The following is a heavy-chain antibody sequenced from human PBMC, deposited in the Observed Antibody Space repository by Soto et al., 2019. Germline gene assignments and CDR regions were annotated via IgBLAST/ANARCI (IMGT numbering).Heavy chain of an antibody. Sequence: GGSLRLSCAGSGSTFINHAMNWVRQAPGKGLEWVTAITGSGETTNYADSVKGRFTISRDNSRNTLYLQMNSLRAEDTAVYYCAKVDCASSGCRLIDYWGQGTLVTAPQ. CDR1: GSTFINHA. D-gene: IGHD2-2*01. CDR2: ITGSGETT. CDR3: AKVDCASSGCRLIDY. J-gene: IGHJ4*02. V-gene: IGHV3-23*01.